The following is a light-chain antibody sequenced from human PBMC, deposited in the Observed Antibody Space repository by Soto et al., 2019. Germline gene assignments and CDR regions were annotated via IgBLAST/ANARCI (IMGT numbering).Light chain of an antibody. CDR1: QSVSNY. CDR3: QLRSDWPPLP. Sequence: EIVLTQSPATLSLSPGERATLSCRASQSVSNYLAWYQQKPGQAPRLLIYDASNRATGIPDRFSGSGSWTDFTITISSREPEDVAVYYCQLRSDWPPLPFGGGTKVEIK. V-gene: IGKV3-11*01. CDR2: DAS. J-gene: IGKJ4*01.